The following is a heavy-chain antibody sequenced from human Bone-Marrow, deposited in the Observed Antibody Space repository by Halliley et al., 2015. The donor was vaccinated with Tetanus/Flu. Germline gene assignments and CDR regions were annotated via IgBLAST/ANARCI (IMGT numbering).Heavy chain of an antibody. J-gene: IGHJ4*02. V-gene: IGHV5-51*01. D-gene: IGHD3-22*01. Sequence: QLVQSGAEVKKPGDSLKISCKGSDISFDRNWIGWARQMPGKGLEWMGNIYPHDSDTRYSPSFQGQVTISADTSISTAFLQWSSLKASDTAMYYCARRGSSGYFSLWGQGTLVTVSS. CDR1: DISFDRNW. CDR2: IYPHDSDT. CDR3: ARRGSSGYFSL.